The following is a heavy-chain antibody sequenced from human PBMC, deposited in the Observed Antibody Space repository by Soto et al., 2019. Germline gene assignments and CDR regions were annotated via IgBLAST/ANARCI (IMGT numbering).Heavy chain of an antibody. V-gene: IGHV3-66*01. D-gene: IGHD3-3*01. CDR2: LYSDGET. Sequence: EVQLVESGGGLVKPGGSLRLSCAASGLSVSSSYMSWVRQAPGKGLEWISVLYSDGETYYVDSVKGRFTISRDTSTNTLHLQMNSLRAEDTAVYFCARNLEWLLYGVSDYFYMDVWGKGTSVIVS. CDR1: GLSVSSSY. CDR3: ARNLEWLLYGVSDYFYMDV. J-gene: IGHJ6*03.